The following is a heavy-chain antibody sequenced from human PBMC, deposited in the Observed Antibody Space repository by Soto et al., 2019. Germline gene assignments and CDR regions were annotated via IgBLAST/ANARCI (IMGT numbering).Heavy chain of an antibody. V-gene: IGHV4-39*01. CDR2: VYYSGST. D-gene: IGHD3-9*01. CDR3: ARHYDILTGYYNGWFDP. J-gene: IGHJ5*02. Sequence: SETLSLTCAVSGGSISSSSYYWGWIRQPPGKGLEWIGSVYYSGSTYYNPSLKSRVTISVDTSKNQFSLKLSSVTAADTAVYYCARHYDILTGYYNGWFDPWGQGTLVTVSS. CDR1: GGSISSSSYY.